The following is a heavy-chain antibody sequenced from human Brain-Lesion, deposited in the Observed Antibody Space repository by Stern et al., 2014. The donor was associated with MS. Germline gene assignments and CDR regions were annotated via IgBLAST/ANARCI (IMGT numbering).Heavy chain of an antibody. Sequence: VQLVESGPGLVKPSETLSLTCTVSGGSITSSSYYWGWIRQPPGRGLEYIGTVYYTGSTFYDPSLKSRVTISVDTSKNPVALKLPFGTAADTAVYYCLRPDIMGTIWNWGQGTLVTVSS. CDR2: VYYTGST. J-gene: IGHJ4*02. CDR1: GGSITSSSYY. V-gene: IGHV4-39*01. CDR3: LRPDIMGTIWN. D-gene: IGHD1-26*01.